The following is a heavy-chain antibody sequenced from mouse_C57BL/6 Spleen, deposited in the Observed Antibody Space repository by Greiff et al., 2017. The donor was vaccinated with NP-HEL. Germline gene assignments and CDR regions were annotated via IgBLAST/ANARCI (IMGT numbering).Heavy chain of an antibody. CDR2: ISYDGSN. Sequence: EVQLQQSGPGLVKPSQSLSLTCSVTGYSITSGYYWNWIRQFPGNKLEWMGYISYDGSNNYNPSPKNRISITRDTSKNQFFLKLNSVTTEDTATYYCAREKRTGTGFAYWGQGTLVTVSA. J-gene: IGHJ3*01. CDR1: GYSITSGYY. CDR3: AREKRTGTGFAY. V-gene: IGHV3-6*01. D-gene: IGHD4-1*01.